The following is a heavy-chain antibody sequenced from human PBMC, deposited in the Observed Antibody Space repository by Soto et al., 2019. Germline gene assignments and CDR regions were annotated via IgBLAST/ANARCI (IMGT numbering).Heavy chain of an antibody. J-gene: IGHJ6*02. CDR1: GGTFSSYT. Sequence: SVKVSCKASGGTFSSYTISWVRQAPGQGLEWMGRIIPVRGIANYAQKFQGRVTITADKSTRTAYMELSSLRSEDTAVYYCARTPGIAVDGTYYYGMDVWGQGTTVTVSS. D-gene: IGHD6-13*01. CDR2: IIPVRGIA. V-gene: IGHV1-69*02. CDR3: ARTPGIAVDGTYYYGMDV.